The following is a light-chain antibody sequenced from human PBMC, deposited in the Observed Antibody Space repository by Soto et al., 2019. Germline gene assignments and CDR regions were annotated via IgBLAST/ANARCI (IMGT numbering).Light chain of an antibody. J-gene: IGLJ1*01. CDR3: CSYAGSYTFL. CDR1: SSVVGGYNY. Sequence: QSALTQPRSVSGSPGQSVTISCTGTSSVVGGYNYVSWYQQHPGKAPKLMIYDVSKRPSGVPDRFSGSKSGNTASLTTSGLQAEDEADYYCCSYAGSYTFLFGNGTKVTVL. CDR2: DVS. V-gene: IGLV2-11*01.